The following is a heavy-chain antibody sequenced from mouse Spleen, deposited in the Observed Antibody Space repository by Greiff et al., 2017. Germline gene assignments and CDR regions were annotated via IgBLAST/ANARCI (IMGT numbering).Heavy chain of an antibody. CDR3: ARHDGTTATRDAMDY. J-gene: IGHJ4*01. CDR1: GFTFSSYA. Sequence: EVKLVESGGGLVKPGGSLKLSCAASGFTFSSYAMSWVRQTPEKRLEWVATISSGGSYTYYPDSVKGRFTISRDNAKNTLYLQMSSLRSEDTAMYYCARHDGTTATRDAMDYWGQGTSVTVSS. CDR2: ISSGGSYT. D-gene: IGHD1-2*01. V-gene: IGHV5-9-3*01.